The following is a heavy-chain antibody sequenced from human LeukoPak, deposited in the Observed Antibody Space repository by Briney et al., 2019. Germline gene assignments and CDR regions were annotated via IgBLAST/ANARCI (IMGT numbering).Heavy chain of an antibody. V-gene: IGHV3-13*01. Sequence: GGSLRLSCAASGFTFSSYDMHWVRQATGKGLEWVSAIGTAGDTYYPGSVKGRFTISRENAKNSLYLQMNSLRAGDTAVYYCARAPKNYYGSGSSYFDYWGQGTLVTVSS. CDR3: ARAPKNYYGSGSSYFDY. J-gene: IGHJ4*02. CDR2: IGTAGDT. D-gene: IGHD3-10*01. CDR1: GFTFSSYD.